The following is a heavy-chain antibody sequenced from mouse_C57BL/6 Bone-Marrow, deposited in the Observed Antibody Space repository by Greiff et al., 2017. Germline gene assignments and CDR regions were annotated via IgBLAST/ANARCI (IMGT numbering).Heavy chain of an antibody. J-gene: IGHJ2*01. CDR2: IHPNSGST. V-gene: IGHV1-64*01. CDR1: GYTFTSYW. CDR3: AVITTVVGRDY. D-gene: IGHD1-1*01. Sequence: QVQLQQSGAELVKPGASVKLSCKASGYTFTSYWMHWVKQRPGQGLEWIGMIHPNSGSTNYNEKFKSKATLTVDKSSSTAYMQLSSLTSEDSAVYYCAVITTVVGRDYWGQGTTLTVSS.